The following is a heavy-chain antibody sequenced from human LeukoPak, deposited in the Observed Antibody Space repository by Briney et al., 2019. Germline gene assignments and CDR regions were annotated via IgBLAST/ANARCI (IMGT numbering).Heavy chain of an antibody. CDR2: IGTAGDT. CDR1: GFTFSNHA. Sequence: PGGSLRISCATSGFTFSNHAMLWVRQATGKGLEWASAIGTAGDTFYPGSVKGRFTISRENAKNSLSLQMNSLRAEDTAVYYCVRQQTPHGNFDYWGQGTLVTVSS. D-gene: IGHD1-26*01. CDR3: VRQQTPHGNFDY. V-gene: IGHV3-13*01. J-gene: IGHJ4*02.